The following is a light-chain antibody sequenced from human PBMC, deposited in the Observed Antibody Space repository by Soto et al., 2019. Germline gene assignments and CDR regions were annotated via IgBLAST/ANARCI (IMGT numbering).Light chain of an antibody. J-gene: IGLJ2*01. Sequence: QSALTQPASVSGSPGQSITISCTATSSDFGIYDLVSWYQQHPGKAPKVIIFEGNKRPLGVSNRFSASTSGNTASLTISGLQAEDEADYHCCSYAGNRTFVFGGGTKLTVL. CDR1: SSDFGIYDL. V-gene: IGLV2-23*03. CDR3: CSYAGNRTFV. CDR2: EGN.